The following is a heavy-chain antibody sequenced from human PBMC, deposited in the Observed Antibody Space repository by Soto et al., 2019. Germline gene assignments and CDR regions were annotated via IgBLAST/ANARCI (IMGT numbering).Heavy chain of an antibody. Sequence: QVQVMQSGAEVKKPGASVKVSCKGSGYTFTSYDISWVRQAPGQGLERMGRISTYNGNTNYAQKLQGRVTMTTDTSTSTAYMELRSLRSDDTAVYYCGRDLYQSVFYYGMDVWGQGTTVTVSS. CDR1: GYTFTSYD. CDR2: ISTYNGNT. J-gene: IGHJ6*02. V-gene: IGHV1-18*01. CDR3: GRDLYQSVFYYGMDV. D-gene: IGHD2-2*01.